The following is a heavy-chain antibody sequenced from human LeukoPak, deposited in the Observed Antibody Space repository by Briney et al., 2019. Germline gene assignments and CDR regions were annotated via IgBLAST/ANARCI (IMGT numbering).Heavy chain of an antibody. V-gene: IGHV1-69*13. J-gene: IGHJ4*02. Sequence: GASVKVSCKASGYTFTNYAIDWVRQAPGQGLEWMGGIIPIFGTANYAQKFQGRVTITADESTSTAYMELSSLRSEDTAVYYCAIGPQLLLRPGDYWGQGTLVTVSS. CDR2: IIPIFGTA. CDR3: AIGPQLLLRPGDY. CDR1: GYTFTNYA. D-gene: IGHD2-2*01.